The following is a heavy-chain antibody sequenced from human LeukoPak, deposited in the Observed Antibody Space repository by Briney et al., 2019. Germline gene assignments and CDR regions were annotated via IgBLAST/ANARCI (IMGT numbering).Heavy chain of an antibody. Sequence: ASVKVSCKASGYTFTSYGISWVRQAPGQGLEWMGGIIPIFGTANYAQKFQGRVTITAVESTSTAYMELSSLRSEDTAVYYCATSKERWCGEYIMDFQHWGRGTLVTVAS. CDR1: GYTFTSYG. D-gene: IGHD3-10*01. V-gene: IGHV1-69*13. J-gene: IGHJ1*01. CDR2: IIPIFGTA. CDR3: ATSKERWCGEYIMDFQH.